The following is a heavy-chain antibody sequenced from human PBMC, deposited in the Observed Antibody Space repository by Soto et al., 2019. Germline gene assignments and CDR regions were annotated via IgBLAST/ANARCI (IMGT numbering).Heavy chain of an antibody. V-gene: IGHV3-74*01. D-gene: IGHD1-20*01. CDR3: ARVYKPVSDYYYYGTDV. CDR2: INSDGSST. CDR1: GFTFSSYW. Sequence: GSLRLSCAASGFTFSSYWMHWVRQAPGKGLVWVSRINSDGSSTSYADSVKGRSTISRDNAKNTLYLQMNSLRAEDTAVYYCARVYKPVSDYYYYGTDVWGKGTMVTVFS. J-gene: IGHJ6*04.